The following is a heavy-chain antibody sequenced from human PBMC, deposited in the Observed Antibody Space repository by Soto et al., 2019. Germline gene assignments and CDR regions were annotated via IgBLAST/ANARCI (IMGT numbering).Heavy chain of an antibody. CDR1: GGSFSGYY. CDR3: ARAVSYDSSGYYFDY. V-gene: IGHV4-34*01. J-gene: IGHJ4*02. Sequence: SETLSLTCAVYGGSFSGYYWSWIRQPPGKGLEWIGEINHSGSTNYNPSLKSRVTISVDTSKNQFSLKLSSVTAADTAVYYCARAVSYDSSGYYFDYWGQGTLVTVS. D-gene: IGHD3-22*01. CDR2: INHSGST.